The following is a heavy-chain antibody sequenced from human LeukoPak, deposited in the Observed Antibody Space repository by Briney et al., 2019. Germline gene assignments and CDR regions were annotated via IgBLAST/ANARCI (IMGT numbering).Heavy chain of an antibody. V-gene: IGHV4-31*03. D-gene: IGHD3-10*01. CDR1: GGYISNSDYY. Sequence: TLSLTCTVSGGYISNSDYYWSWIRQHPGKGLEWIGYIYYSGSTYYNPSLKSRVTISVDTSKNQFSLKLSSVTAADTAVYYCARVVRTELWFWIDYWGQGTLVTVSS. CDR3: ARVVRTELWFWIDY. J-gene: IGHJ4*02. CDR2: IYYSGST.